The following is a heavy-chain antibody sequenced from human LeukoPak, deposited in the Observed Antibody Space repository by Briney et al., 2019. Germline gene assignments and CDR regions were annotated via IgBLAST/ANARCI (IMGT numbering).Heavy chain of an antibody. CDR3: ARDSSGNWFDP. CDR2: FYNSGCT. Sequence: PSQTLSLTCSVSGDSISIGDYRWRWLRQHPGKGLEGIGYFYNSGCTYYTPSVKSRVTISVDTSKNQFYLKLSTVTAADTAVYFCARDSSGNWFDPWGQGTLVTVSS. CDR1: GDSISIGDYR. D-gene: IGHD3-10*01. V-gene: IGHV4-31*03. J-gene: IGHJ5*02.